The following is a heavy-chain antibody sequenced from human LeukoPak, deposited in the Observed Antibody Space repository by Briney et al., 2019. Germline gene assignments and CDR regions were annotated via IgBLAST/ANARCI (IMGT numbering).Heavy chain of an antibody. V-gene: IGHV3-21*01. CDR2: ISSSSSYI. CDR3: AGATLLMRDGYKLDAFDI. J-gene: IGHJ3*02. Sequence: PGGSLRLSCAASGFTFSSYSMNSVRQAPGKGLEWVSSISSSSSYIYYADSVKGRFTISRDNAKNSLYLQMNSLRAEDTAVYYCAGATLLMRDGYKLDAFDIWGQGTMVTVSS. D-gene: IGHD5-12*01. CDR1: GFTFSSYS.